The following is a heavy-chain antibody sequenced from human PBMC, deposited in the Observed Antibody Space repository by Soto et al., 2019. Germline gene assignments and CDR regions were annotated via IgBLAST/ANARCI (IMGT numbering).Heavy chain of an antibody. V-gene: IGHV1-69*04. CDR2: IIPVLAIA. CDR1: GGTFSNHA. J-gene: IGHJ6*02. Sequence: QVHLVQSGAEAKKPGSSVTVSCEVSGGTFSNHAISWVRQAPGQGLEWLGRIIPVLAIANSAQKFQDRVTITADKSTNTSYMQLSTLRSEDTAVYFCARAGYGANGYFYCGLDVWGQGTTVTVSS. CDR3: ARAGYGANGYFYCGLDV. D-gene: IGHD2-15*01.